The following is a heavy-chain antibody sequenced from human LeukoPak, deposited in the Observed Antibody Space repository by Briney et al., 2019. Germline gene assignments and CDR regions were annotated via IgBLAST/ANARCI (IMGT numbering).Heavy chain of an antibody. Sequence: SETLSLTCAVYGGSFSGYYWSWIRQPPGKGLEWIGEINHSGSTNYNPSLKSRVTISVDTSKNQFSLKLSSVTAADTAVYYCARGRGYSNYGAYYYYMDVWGKGTTVTVSS. V-gene: IGHV4-34*01. CDR1: GGSFSGYY. CDR2: INHSGST. J-gene: IGHJ6*03. CDR3: ARGRGYSNYGAYYYYMDV. D-gene: IGHD4-11*01.